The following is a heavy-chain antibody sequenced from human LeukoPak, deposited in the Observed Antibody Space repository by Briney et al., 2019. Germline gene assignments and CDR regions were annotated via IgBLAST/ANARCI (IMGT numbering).Heavy chain of an antibody. V-gene: IGHV1-69*04. CDR1: GGTFSSYA. D-gene: IGHD4-11*01. CDR3: ARDAIVRDYSNSDY. J-gene: IGHJ4*02. Sequence: ASVKVSCKASGGTFSSYAISWVRQAPGQGLEWMGRIIPILGIANYAQEFQGRVTITADKSTSTAYMELRSLRSDDTAVYYCARDAIVRDYSNSDYWGQGTLVTVSS. CDR2: IIPILGIA.